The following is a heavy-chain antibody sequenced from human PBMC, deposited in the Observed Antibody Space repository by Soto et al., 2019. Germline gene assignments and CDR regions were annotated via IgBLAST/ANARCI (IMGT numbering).Heavy chain of an antibody. CDR2: INAGNGNT. CDR3: ARDITMVRGVINDAFDI. Sequence: ASVKVSCKASGYTFTSYAMHWVRQAPGQRLEWMGWINAGNGNTKYSQKFQGRVTITRDTSASTAYMELSSLRSEDTAVYYRARDITMVRGVINDAFDIWGQGTMVTVSS. J-gene: IGHJ3*02. V-gene: IGHV1-3*01. CDR1: GYTFTSYA. D-gene: IGHD3-10*01.